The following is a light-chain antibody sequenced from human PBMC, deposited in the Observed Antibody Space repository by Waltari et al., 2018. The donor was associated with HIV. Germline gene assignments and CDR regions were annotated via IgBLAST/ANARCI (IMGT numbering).Light chain of an antibody. J-gene: IGLJ2*01. V-gene: IGLV1-51*02. CDR1: ISNIGNNY. CDR3: ASWDSSLSVL. CDR2: GDD. Sequence: QSVLTQPPSVSAAPGQKVTISCSGSISNIGNNYVSWYQHLPGPAPKLLIYGDDKRSPAIPDPISASESGTSATLAITGLQTGDEADYYCASWDSSLSVLFGGGTKLAVL.